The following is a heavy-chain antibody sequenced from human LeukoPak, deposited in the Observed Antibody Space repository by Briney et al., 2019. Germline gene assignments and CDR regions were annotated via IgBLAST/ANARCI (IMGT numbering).Heavy chain of an antibody. J-gene: IGHJ5*02. Sequence: ASVKVSCKVSGYTLTELSMHWVRQAPGKELEWMGGFDPEDGETIYAQKFQGRVTMTEETSTDTAYMELSRLRSEATGVYYCATGHYGSGSYANWFDPWGQGTLVTVSS. CDR2: FDPEDGET. CDR1: GYTLTELS. V-gene: IGHV1-24*01. CDR3: ATGHYGSGSYANWFDP. D-gene: IGHD3-10*01.